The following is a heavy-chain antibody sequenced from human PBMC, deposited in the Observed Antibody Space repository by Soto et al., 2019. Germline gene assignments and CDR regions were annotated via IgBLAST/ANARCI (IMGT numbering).Heavy chain of an antibody. Sequence: EVQLVQSGAEVKKPGESLKISCKGSGYSFSTYYIGWVRQMPGKGLECMGIIYPGDSDTRYSPSFQGQVLISVDKAISTACLHWGSLESSDTAVYYCARGQTVGRTVGAFDIWGQGTVVTVPS. J-gene: IGHJ3*02. CDR3: ARGQTVGRTVGAFDI. CDR2: IYPGDSDT. CDR1: GYSFSTYY. V-gene: IGHV5-51*01. D-gene: IGHD1-26*01.